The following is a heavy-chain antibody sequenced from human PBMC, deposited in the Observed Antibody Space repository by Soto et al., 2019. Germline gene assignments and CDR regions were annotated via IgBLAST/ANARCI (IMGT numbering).Heavy chain of an antibody. D-gene: IGHD6-19*01. J-gene: IGHJ6*02. Sequence: EVQLVESGGGLVKPGGSLRLSCAASGFTFSSYSMNWVRQAPGKGLEWVSSISSSSSYIYYADSVKGRFTISRDNAKNSLYLQMNSLRAEDTAVYYCARDRLDSSGWYEGMYYYYYGMAVWGQGTTVPVSS. CDR3: ARDRLDSSGWYEGMYYYYYGMAV. CDR1: GFTFSSYS. CDR2: ISSSSSYI. V-gene: IGHV3-21*01.